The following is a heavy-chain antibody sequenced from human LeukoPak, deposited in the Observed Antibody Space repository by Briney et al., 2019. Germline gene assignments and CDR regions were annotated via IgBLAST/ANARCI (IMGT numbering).Heavy chain of an antibody. CDR1: GYTFTSSV. J-gene: IGHJ6*03. CDR2: MNPNRRNT. D-gene: IGHD3-3*01. CDR3: ARGRVSIFGVVHRAYYYYYMDV. Sequence: SPVKVACKASGYTFTSSVINWVRQATGQGLEWMGWMNPNRRNTGYTQKLQGRAAITRNTSIRTAYMELSSLRSEDTAVYYCARGRVSIFGVVHRAYYYYYMDVWGKGTTVTVSS. V-gene: IGHV1-8*03.